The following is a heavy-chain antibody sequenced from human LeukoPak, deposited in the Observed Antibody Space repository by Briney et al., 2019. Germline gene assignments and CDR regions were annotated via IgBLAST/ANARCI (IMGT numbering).Heavy chain of an antibody. D-gene: IGHD6-19*01. J-gene: IGHJ4*02. CDR2: IYYSGNT. V-gene: IGHV4-39*01. CDR3: ARGVDRLVPKKYYFDY. Sequence: SETLSLTCTVSGGSISGSSYYWGWIRQPPGKGLEWIGSIYYSGNTFYNPSLKSRLTISVDTSKNQFSLKLSSVTAADTAVYYCARGVDRLVPKKYYFDYWGQGTLVTVSS. CDR1: GGSISGSSYY.